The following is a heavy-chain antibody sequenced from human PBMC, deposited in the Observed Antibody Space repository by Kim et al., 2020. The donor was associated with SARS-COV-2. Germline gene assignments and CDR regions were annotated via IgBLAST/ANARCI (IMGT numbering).Heavy chain of an antibody. CDR2: IYYSGST. V-gene: IGHV4-31*03. CDR1: GGSISSGGYY. J-gene: IGHJ4*02. Sequence: SETLSLTCTVSGGSISSGGYYWSWIRQHPGKGLEWIGYIYYSGSTYYNPSLKSRVTISVDTSKNQFSLKLSSVTAADTAVYYCARDVGDGLAYYFDYWGQGTLVTVSS. CDR3: ARDVGDGLAYYFDY. D-gene: IGHD1-26*01.